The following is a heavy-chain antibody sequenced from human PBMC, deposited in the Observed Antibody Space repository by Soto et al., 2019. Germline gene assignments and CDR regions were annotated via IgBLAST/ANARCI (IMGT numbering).Heavy chain of an antibody. D-gene: IGHD2-2*01. Sequence: EVQLVESGGGLVKPGGSLRLSCAASGFTFSNAWMSWVRQAPGKGLEFVGRIKSKPDGGTTDYAAPVKGRFTISRDDSKNTLYLQMNRLKTEDTAVYYCTANPRYCSSTSCYGNLDYWGQGNLVTVS. CDR1: GFTFSNAW. J-gene: IGHJ4*02. CDR2: IKSKPDGGTT. V-gene: IGHV3-15*01. CDR3: TANPRYCSSTSCYGNLDY.